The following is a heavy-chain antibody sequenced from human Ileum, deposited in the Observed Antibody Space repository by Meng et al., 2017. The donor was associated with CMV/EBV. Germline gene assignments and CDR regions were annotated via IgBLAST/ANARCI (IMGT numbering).Heavy chain of an antibody. CDR1: GFTFSDNG. D-gene: IGHD1-26*01. J-gene: IGHJ4*02. V-gene: IGHV3-33*06. CDR2: IWYDGTNK. CDR3: AKEGWDRNYYFDF. Sequence: GESLKISCAASGFTFSDNGMHWVRQAPGKGLEWVAAIWYDGTNKKYVEPVRGRFTISRDNSKNTLYLQMNSLRVEDAAVYYCAKEGWDRNYYFDFWGQGTLVTVSS.